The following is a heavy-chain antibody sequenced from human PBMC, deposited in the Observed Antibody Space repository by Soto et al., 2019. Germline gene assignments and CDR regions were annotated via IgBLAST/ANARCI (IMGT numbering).Heavy chain of an antibody. D-gene: IGHD3-10*01. Sequence: QVQLVQSGAEMKNPGASVKVSCKASGYTFTSYGISWVRQAPGQGLEWMGWISGFNDDTNNAQKLQGRVTMTKDTSTSTAYMELRSLKSDDTAVYYCARSVSYYPARNWFGPWCQGTLVTVSS. CDR3: ARSVSYYPARNWFGP. CDR1: GYTFTSYG. V-gene: IGHV1-18*01. J-gene: IGHJ5*02. CDR2: ISGFNDDT.